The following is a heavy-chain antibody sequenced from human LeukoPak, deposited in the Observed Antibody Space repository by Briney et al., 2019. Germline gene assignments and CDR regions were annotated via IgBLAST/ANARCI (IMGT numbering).Heavy chain of an antibody. Sequence: GGSLRLSCAASRFTFSDYYMSWIRQAPGKGLEWISYISNSGSTIYYSDSVKGRFTISRDNTKNSLYLQMNSLRAEDTAVYYCARDLISVGEYSWGQGTLVTVSS. CDR3: ARDLISVGEYS. J-gene: IGHJ4*02. V-gene: IGHV3-11*01. D-gene: IGHD3-10*01. CDR2: ISNSGSTI. CDR1: RFTFSDYY.